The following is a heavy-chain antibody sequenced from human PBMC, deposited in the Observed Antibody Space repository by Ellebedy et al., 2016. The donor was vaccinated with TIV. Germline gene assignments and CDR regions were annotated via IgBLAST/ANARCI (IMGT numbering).Heavy chain of an antibody. CDR2: VSAYSGNT. V-gene: IGHV1-18*01. Sequence: AASVKVSCKSSGYTFIDYGISWVRQAPGQGLDWMGWVSAYSGNTNYADNLQGRVTMTTDTSTDTAYMELRSLRSDDTAVYYCARYSGSGTYYRNGMDVWGQGTMVTVSS. CDR1: GYTFIDYG. D-gene: IGHD3-10*01. J-gene: IGHJ6*02. CDR3: ARYSGSGTYYRNGMDV.